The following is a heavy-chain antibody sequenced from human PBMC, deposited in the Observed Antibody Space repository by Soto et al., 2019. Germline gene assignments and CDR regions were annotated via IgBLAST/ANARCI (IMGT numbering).Heavy chain of an antibody. D-gene: IGHD3-3*01. CDR1: GGTFSSYT. CDR2: IIPILGIA. Sequence: SVKVSCKASGGTFSSYTISWVRQAPGQGLEWMGRIIPILGIANYAQKFQGRVTITADKSTSTAYMELSSLRSEDTAVYYCARDLDFWSGYLSPFDYWGQGTLVTGSS. V-gene: IGHV1-69*04. CDR3: ARDLDFWSGYLSPFDY. J-gene: IGHJ4*02.